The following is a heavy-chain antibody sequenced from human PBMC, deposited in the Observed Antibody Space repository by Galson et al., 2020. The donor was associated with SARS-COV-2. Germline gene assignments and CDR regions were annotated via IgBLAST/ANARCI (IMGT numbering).Heavy chain of an antibody. J-gene: IGHJ6*02. D-gene: IGHD3-16*02. CDR2: FDPEDGET. V-gene: IGHV1-24*01. CDR3: ATHLPVGVIGYYYGMDV. CDR1: GYTLTELS. Sequence: ASVKVSCKVSGYTLTELSMHWVRQAPGKGLEWMGGFDPEDGETIYAQKFQGRVTMTEDTSTDTAYMELSSLRSEDTAVYYCATHLPVGVIGYYYGMDVWGQGTTVTVSS.